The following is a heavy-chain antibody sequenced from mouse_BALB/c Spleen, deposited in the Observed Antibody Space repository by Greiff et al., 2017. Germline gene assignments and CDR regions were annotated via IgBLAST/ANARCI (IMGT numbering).Heavy chain of an antibody. Sequence: ESGPGLVAPSQSLSITCTVSGFSLTSYGVHWVRQPPGKGLEWLGVIWAGGSTNYNSALMSRLSISKDNSKSQVFLKMNSLQTDDTAMYYCARGYGYYGSSSYFDYWGQGTTLTVSS. CDR3: ARGYGYYGSSSYFDY. D-gene: IGHD1-1*01. V-gene: IGHV2-9*02. J-gene: IGHJ2*01. CDR1: GFSLTSYG. CDR2: IWAGGST.